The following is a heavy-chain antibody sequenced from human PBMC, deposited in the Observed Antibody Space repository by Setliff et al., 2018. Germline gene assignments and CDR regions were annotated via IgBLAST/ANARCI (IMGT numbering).Heavy chain of an antibody. J-gene: IGHJ6*03. CDR3: ARGDDDFYSGYPYMDV. CDR1: GYTFTRYY. D-gene: IGHD3-3*01. V-gene: IGHV1-46*01. CDR2: INPSGGST. Sequence: GASVKVSCKASGYTFTRYYMHWVRQAPGQGLEWMGIINPSGGSTSYAQKFQGRVTMTRDTSTSTVYMELSSLRSEDTAVYYCARGDDDFYSGYPYMDVWGKGTTVTVSS.